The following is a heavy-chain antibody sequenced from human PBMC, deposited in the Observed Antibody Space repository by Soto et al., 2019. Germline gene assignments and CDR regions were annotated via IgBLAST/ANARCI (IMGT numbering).Heavy chain of an antibody. CDR2: IYYSGST. J-gene: IGHJ4*02. CDR1: GGSISSSSYY. CDR3: AASLAAAGYALFDY. Sequence: SETLSLTCTVSGGSISSSSYYWGWIRQPPGKGLEWIGSIYYSGSTYYNPSLKSRVTISVDTSKNQFSLKLSSVTAADTAVYYCAASLAAAGYALFDYWGQGTLVTVSS. V-gene: IGHV4-39*01. D-gene: IGHD6-13*01.